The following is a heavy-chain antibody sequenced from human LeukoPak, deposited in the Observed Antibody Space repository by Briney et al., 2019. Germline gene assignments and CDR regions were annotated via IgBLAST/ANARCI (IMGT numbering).Heavy chain of an antibody. Sequence: GESLKISCKGSEYRFTNYWIGWVCQMPGKGLEWMGIIYPADSDTRYSPSFQGQVTISVDKSISTAYLQWSGLKASDTAIYYCARLTVAGVYNYYYGMDIWGQGTTVTVSS. V-gene: IGHV5-51*01. D-gene: IGHD6-19*01. J-gene: IGHJ6*02. CDR3: ARLTVAGVYNYYYGMDI. CDR1: EYRFTNYW. CDR2: IYPADSDT.